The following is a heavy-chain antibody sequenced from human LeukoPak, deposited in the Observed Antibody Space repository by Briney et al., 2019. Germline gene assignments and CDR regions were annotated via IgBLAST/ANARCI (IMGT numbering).Heavy chain of an antibody. CDR3: ARADLHDYVWGSYRPNNWFDP. Sequence: ASVKVSCKASGYTFTGYYMHWVRQAPGQGLEWMGWINPNSGGTNCAQKFQGRVTMTRDTSISTAYMELSRLRSDDTAVYYCARADLHDYVWGSYRPNNWFDPWGQGTLVTVSS. CDR1: GYTFTGYY. D-gene: IGHD3-16*02. J-gene: IGHJ5*02. CDR2: INPNSGGT. V-gene: IGHV1-2*02.